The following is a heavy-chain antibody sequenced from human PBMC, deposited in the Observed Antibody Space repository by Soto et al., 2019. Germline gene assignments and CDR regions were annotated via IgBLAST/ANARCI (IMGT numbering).Heavy chain of an antibody. CDR2: SSYDGDTK. Sequence: ESVGGVVQPEKSLRLSCEASGFTFSAFDMHWVRQSPGKGLEWVATSSYDGDTKYYANSVKGRFTISRDNSRNTLDLHMNSLRVEDTAMYYCTRDWSAVIGTPFDLWGQGTMVVVSS. D-gene: IGHD6-19*01. V-gene: IGHV3-30-3*01. J-gene: IGHJ3*01. CDR3: TRDWSAVIGTPFDL. CDR1: GFTFSAFD.